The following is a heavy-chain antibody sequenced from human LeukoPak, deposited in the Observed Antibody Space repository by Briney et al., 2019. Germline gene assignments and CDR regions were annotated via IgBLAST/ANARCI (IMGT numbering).Heavy chain of an antibody. CDR2: ISSSSSYI. CDR1: GFTFSSYS. D-gene: IGHD3-10*01. CDR3: ARGGVSAAVDAFDI. J-gene: IGHJ3*02. V-gene: IGHV3-21*01. Sequence: PGRSLRLSCAASGFTFSSYSMNWVRQAPGKGLEWVSSISSSSSYIYYADSVKGRFTISRDNAKNSLYLQMNSLRAEDTAVYYCARGGVSAAVDAFDIWGQGTMVTVSS.